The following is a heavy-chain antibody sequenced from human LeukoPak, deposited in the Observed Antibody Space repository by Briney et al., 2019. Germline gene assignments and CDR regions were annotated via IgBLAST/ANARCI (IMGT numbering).Heavy chain of an antibody. CDR1: GGSISSYY. D-gene: IGHD3-10*01. CDR2: IYYSGST. J-gene: IGHJ4*02. V-gene: IGHV4-59*01. Sequence: SETLSLTCTVSGGSISSYYWSWIRQPPGKGLEWIGYIYYSGSTNYNPSLKSRVTISVDTSKNQFSLRLSSVTAADTAVYYCARSELLWFGGVNSGFDYWGQGTLVTVSS. CDR3: ARSELLWFGGVNSGFDY.